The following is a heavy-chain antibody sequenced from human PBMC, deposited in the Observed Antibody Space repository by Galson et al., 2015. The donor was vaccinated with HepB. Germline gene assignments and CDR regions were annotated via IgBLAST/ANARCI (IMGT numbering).Heavy chain of an antibody. Sequence: SVKVSCKASGGTFSSYAISWVRQAPGQGLEWMGGIIPIFGTANYAQKFQGRVTITADESTSTAYMELSSLRSEDTAVYYCARDLHSGSYPNEYTFDYWGEYTFDYWGQGTLVTVSS. J-gene: IGHJ4*02. CDR1: GGTFSSYA. D-gene: IGHD1-26*01. CDR2: IIPIFGTA. V-gene: IGHV1-69*13. CDR3: ARDLHSGSYPNEYTFDYWGEYTFDY.